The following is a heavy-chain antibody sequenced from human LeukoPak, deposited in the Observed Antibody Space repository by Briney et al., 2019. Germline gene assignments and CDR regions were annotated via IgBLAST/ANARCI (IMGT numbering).Heavy chain of an antibody. CDR1: GFTFSNYN. CDR2: FSSSSSYI. V-gene: IGHV3-21*01. CDR3: ARDRAVVWGFDY. Sequence: GGSLRLSCAASGFTFSNYNMNWVRQAPGKELEWVSSFSSSSSYIYYADSVKGRFTISRDNAKNSLYLQMNSLRAEDTAVYYCARDRAVVWGFDYWGQGTLVTVSS. D-gene: IGHD2-8*02. J-gene: IGHJ4*02.